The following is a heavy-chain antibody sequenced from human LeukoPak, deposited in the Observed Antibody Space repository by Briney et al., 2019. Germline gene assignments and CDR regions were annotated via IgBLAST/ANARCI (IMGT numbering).Heavy chain of an antibody. V-gene: IGHV4-59*01. CDR2: VYYSGST. CDR1: GGSFEQDF. Sequence: SETLSLTCTVSGGSFEQDFWSWIRQPPGKGLEWIGYVYYSGSTDYSPSLKSRLTISPDTSKNQFSVKLNSVTAADTAVYYCASHRRSHGSEYWGQGTLVTVSS. D-gene: IGHD3-10*01. J-gene: IGHJ4*02. CDR3: ASHRRSHGSEY.